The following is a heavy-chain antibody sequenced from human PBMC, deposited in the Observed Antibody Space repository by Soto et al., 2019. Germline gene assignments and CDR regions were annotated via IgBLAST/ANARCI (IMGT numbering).Heavy chain of an antibody. V-gene: IGHV4-30-4*01. CDR1: GGSISSGDYY. CDR2: IYYSGST. J-gene: IGHJ6*02. D-gene: IGHD6-6*01. Sequence: PSETLSLTCTVSGGSISSGDYYWSWIRQPPGKGLEWIGYIYYSGSTYYNPSLKSRVTISVDTSKNQFSLKLSSVTAADTAVYYCAKEYSSSSTDYYYYYGMDVWGQGTTVTVSS. CDR3: AKEYSSSSTDYYYYYGMDV.